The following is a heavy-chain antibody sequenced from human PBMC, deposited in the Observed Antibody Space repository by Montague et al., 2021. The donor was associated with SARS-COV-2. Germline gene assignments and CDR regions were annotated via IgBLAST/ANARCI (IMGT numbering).Heavy chain of an antibody. D-gene: IGHD3-22*01. CDR1: GGSISSSSYY. J-gene: IGHJ4*02. CDR3: ARGWFSPMIVVVIRGPFDY. V-gene: IGHV4-39*07. CDR2: IYYSGST. Sequence: SETLTLTCTVSGGSISSSSYYWGWIRQPPGKGLEWIGSIYYSGSTYYNPSLKSRVTISVDTSKNQFSLKLSSVTAADTAVYYRARGWFSPMIVVVIRGPFDYWGQGTLVTVSA.